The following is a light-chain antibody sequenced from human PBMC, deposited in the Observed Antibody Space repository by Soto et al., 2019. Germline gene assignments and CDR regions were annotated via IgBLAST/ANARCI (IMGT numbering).Light chain of an antibody. V-gene: IGKV3-11*01. CDR1: QSVSRH. CDR3: QQRNIWPPVT. CDR2: DAS. Sequence: EIVLTQSPATLSLSPGERATLSCRASQSVSRHLAWYQQKPGQAPRLLIYDASNRATGIPARFSGSGSGTDFTLTISSLEPEDFAVYYRQQRNIWPPVTFGGGTKVEIK. J-gene: IGKJ4*01.